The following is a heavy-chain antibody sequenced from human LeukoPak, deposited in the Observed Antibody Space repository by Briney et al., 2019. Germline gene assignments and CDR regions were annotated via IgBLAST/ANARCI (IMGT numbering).Heavy chain of an antibody. J-gene: IGHJ4*02. CDR2: IAGSDGFT. V-gene: IGHV3-23*01. Sequence: QPGGSLRLSCAASGFPFSSYAMNWVRQAPGKGLEWVSVIAGSDGFTQYADSVKGRFTISRDNSKNTVYLQMNRLRVEDTALNYCVRSLDYWGQGTLVTVSS. CDR1: GFPFSSYA. CDR3: VRSLDY.